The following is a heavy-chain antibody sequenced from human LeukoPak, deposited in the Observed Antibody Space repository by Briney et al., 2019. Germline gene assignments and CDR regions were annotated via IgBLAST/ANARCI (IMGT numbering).Heavy chain of an antibody. CDR2: INTNTGNP. CDR3: ARVLKPSVYYDSSGYYHPERWFDP. J-gene: IGHJ5*02. D-gene: IGHD3-22*01. CDR1: GYTFTSYA. V-gene: IGHV7-4-1*02. Sequence: GASVKVSCKASGYTFTSYAMNWVRQAPGQGLEWMGWINTNTGNPTYAQGFTGRFVFSLDTSVSTAYLQISSLKAEDTAVYYCARVLKPSVYYDSSGYYHPERWFDPWGQGTLVTVSS.